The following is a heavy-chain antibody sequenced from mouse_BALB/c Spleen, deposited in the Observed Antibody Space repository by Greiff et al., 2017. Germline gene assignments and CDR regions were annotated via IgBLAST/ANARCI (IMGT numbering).Heavy chain of an antibody. J-gene: IGHJ1*01. CDR2: INPSNGGT. Sequence: VQLQQPGAELVKPGASVKLSCKASGYTFTSYYMYWVKQRPGQGLEWIGGINPSNGGTNFNEKFKSKATLTVDKSSSTAYMQLSSLTSEDSAVYYCTKSLYYGSSPWYFDVWGAGTTVTVSS. V-gene: IGHV1S16*01. CDR1: GYTFTSYY. CDR3: TKSLYYGSSPWYFDV. D-gene: IGHD1-1*01.